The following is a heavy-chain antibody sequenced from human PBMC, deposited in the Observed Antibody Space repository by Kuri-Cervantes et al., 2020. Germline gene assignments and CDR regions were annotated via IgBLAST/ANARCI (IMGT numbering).Heavy chain of an antibody. CDR3: AKGPPRCSGCRKGYFDY. V-gene: IGHV3-30*18. CDR2: IPHVGSDQ. D-gene: IGHD6-19*01. J-gene: IGHJ4*02. CDR1: GFTFSTFG. Sequence: GESLKISCAASGFTFSTFGMHWVRQAPGKGLEWVALIPHVGSDQYYVDSVKGRFTISRDNSKNTVYLQMNSLRAEDTAVYYCAKGPPRCSGCRKGYFDYWGQGTLVTVSS.